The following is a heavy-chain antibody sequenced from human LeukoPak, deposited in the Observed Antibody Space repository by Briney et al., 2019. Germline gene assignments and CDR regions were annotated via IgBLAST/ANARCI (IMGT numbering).Heavy chain of an antibody. Sequence: GGSLRLSCAASGFTFSSYGMHWVRQAPGKGLEWVAFIRYDGSNKYYADSVKGRFTISRDNSKNTLYLQMNSLRAEDTAVYYCAKGPLGATAPFDYWGQGTLVTVSS. V-gene: IGHV3-30*02. J-gene: IGHJ4*02. D-gene: IGHD1-26*01. CDR1: GFTFSSYG. CDR2: IRYDGSNK. CDR3: AKGPLGATAPFDY.